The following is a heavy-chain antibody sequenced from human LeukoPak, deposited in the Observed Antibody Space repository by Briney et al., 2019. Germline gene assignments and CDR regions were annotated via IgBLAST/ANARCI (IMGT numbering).Heavy chain of an antibody. Sequence: PGGSLRLSXAASGFTFSSYAMSWVRQAPGKGLEWVSAISGSGGSTYYAGSVKGRFTISRDNSKNTLYLQMNSVRAEDTAVYYWASSGWYSYFDYWGQGTLVTVSS. D-gene: IGHD6-19*01. CDR1: GFTFSSYA. J-gene: IGHJ4*02. V-gene: IGHV3-23*01. CDR2: ISGSGGST. CDR3: ASSGWYSYFDY.